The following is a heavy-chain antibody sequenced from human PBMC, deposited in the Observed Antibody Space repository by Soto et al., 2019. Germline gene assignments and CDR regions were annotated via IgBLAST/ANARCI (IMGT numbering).Heavy chain of an antibody. CDR3: AKVVQWLALDY. CDR1: GFTFSSYA. D-gene: IGHD6-19*01. J-gene: IGHJ4*02. CDR2: IRASGGSI. Sequence: EVQLLESGGGLVQPGGSLRLSCAASGFTFSSYAMSWVRQVPGKGLEWVSVIRASGGSIYYANSVKGRFTISRDNSKNTLYLQVNSLRAEDTAVYYCAKVVQWLALDYWGQGTLVSVSS. V-gene: IGHV3-23*01.